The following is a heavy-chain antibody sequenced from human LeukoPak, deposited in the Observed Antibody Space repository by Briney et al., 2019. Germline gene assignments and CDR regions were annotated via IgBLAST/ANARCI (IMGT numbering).Heavy chain of an antibody. CDR3: TDILRL. V-gene: IGHV3-30*04. CDR2: VSNDGNKT. J-gene: IGHJ4*02. Sequence: GGSLRLSCTVSGFIFSNYPMHWVRQAPGKGLEWVAVVSNDGNKTNYAQSVRGRFSISRDNSKNIMFLQMSSLRPEDTAMYFCTDILRLWGQGSLVTVSA. CDR1: GFIFSNYP. D-gene: IGHD3-9*01.